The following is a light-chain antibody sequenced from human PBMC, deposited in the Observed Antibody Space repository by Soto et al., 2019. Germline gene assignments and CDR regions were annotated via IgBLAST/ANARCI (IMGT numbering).Light chain of an antibody. CDR2: GVS. J-gene: IGKJ5*01. CDR3: QQYNNWPRT. V-gene: IGKV3-15*01. CDR1: QLFSSN. Sequence: DMVMMRSPPNLSVSSGDTATLCCRASQLFSSNLAWYQHKPGQAPRLLIYGVSTRDTGVPERFSGSASGTEFTLTISSLQSEDFAVYYCQQYNNWPRTFGQGTRLEI.